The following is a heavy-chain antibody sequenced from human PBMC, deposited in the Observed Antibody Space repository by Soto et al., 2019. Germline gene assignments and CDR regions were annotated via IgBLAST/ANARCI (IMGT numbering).Heavy chain of an antibody. CDR1: GGSFSGYY. Sequence: SETLSLTCAVYGGSFSGYYWSWIRQPPGKGLEWIGEINHSGSTNYNPSLKSRVTISVDTSKNQFSLQPNSVTPEDTAVYYCARGLHSYDFWSGYSRPGYYYGMDVWGQGTTVTVSS. CDR2: INHSGST. CDR3: ARGLHSYDFWSGYSRPGYYYGMDV. D-gene: IGHD3-3*01. J-gene: IGHJ6*02. V-gene: IGHV4-34*01.